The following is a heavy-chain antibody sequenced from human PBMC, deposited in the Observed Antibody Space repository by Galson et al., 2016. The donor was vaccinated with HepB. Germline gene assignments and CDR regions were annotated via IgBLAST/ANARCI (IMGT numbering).Heavy chain of an antibody. D-gene: IGHD3-16*02. J-gene: IGHJ4*02. CDR3: ARGGKYGYT. V-gene: IGHV3-53*01. Sequence: SLRLSCAASGFTVSNNFMRWVRQAPGKGLEWVSLIYSGGGTHYVDSVKGRFIISRDNSKKTLYLQMNSLRVEDTAVYYCARGGKYGYTWGQGALVTVSS. CDR1: GFTVSNNF. CDR2: IYSGGGT.